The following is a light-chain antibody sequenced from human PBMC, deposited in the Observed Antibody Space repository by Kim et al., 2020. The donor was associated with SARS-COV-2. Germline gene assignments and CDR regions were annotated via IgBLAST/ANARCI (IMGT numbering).Light chain of an antibody. CDR3: SAWDRSLSAWV. J-gene: IGLJ3*02. CDR1: NKNISYAG. Sequence: RQTATRTCPGKNKNISYAGAAWLKQHQGHPPKLLSYRNNNRPSGISDRFSASRSGNTASLTITGLQPEDETDYYCSAWDRSLSAWVFGGGTQLTVL. CDR2: RNN. V-gene: IGLV10-54*04.